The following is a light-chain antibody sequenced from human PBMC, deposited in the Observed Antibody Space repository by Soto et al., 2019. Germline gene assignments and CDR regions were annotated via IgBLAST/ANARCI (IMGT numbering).Light chain of an antibody. CDR1: SSDVGGYNY. V-gene: IGLV2-8*01. Sequence: QAVRTQPPSASGSPGQSVTISCTGTSSDVGGYNYVSWYQQHPGKAPKLMIYEVSKRPSGVPDRFSGSKSGTSASLAITGLQAEDEADYYCQSYDSSLSGYVFGIGTKVTVL. CDR3: QSYDSSLSGYV. J-gene: IGLJ1*01. CDR2: EVS.